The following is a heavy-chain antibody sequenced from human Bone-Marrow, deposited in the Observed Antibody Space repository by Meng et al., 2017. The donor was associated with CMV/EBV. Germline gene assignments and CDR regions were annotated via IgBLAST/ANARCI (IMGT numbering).Heavy chain of an antibody. J-gene: IGHJ6*02. CDR1: GFTFGDYA. CDR3: SRAAYCSSNSCYYYGMDV. D-gene: IGHD2-2*01. CDR2: IRRKVYGGTT. Sequence: GESLKISCTASGFTFGDYAMSWVRQAPGKGLEWVSFIRRKVYGGTTEYAASVKGRFTISRDDSKSIASLQMNSLKTEDTAVYYCSRAAYCSSNSCYYYGMDVWGQGTTVTVSS. V-gene: IGHV3-49*04.